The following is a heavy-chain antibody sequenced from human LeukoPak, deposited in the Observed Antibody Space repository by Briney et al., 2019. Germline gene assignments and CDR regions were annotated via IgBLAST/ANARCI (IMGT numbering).Heavy chain of an antibody. D-gene: IGHD3-22*01. Sequence: GESLKISCKGSGYSVTSYWIGWVRQMPGKGLEWMGIIFPGDSDSRNRPSFQGQVTISADKSISTAYLQWSSLKASDTAMYYCARRSSYYDSSGYYPQHYFDYWGQGTLVTVSS. CDR3: ARRSSYYDSSGYYPQHYFDY. J-gene: IGHJ4*02. CDR1: GYSVTSYW. V-gene: IGHV5-51*01. CDR2: IFPGDSDS.